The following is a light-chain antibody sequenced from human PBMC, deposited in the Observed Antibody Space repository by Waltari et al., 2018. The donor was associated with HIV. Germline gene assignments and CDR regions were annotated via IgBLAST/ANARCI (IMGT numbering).Light chain of an antibody. CDR3: KTRDRSGNLYV. CDR2: GKN. J-gene: IGLJ1*01. V-gene: IGLV3-19*01. CDR1: NLRTYY. Sequence: SSEVTQDPAVSVALGQPVKITCQGDNLRTYYASWYQQKPGQAPVLVSYGKNKRPAEIPDRFSSSASRNTASLTITGAQAEDEADYYCKTRDRSGNLYVFGTGTTVTVL.